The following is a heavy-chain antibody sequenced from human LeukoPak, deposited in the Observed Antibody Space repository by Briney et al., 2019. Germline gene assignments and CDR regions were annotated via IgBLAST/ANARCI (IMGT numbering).Heavy chain of an antibody. D-gene: IGHD2-21*02. CDR2: ISGSGGST. CDR1: GFTFSSYA. CDR3: ANPPLAYCGGDCPGY. V-gene: IGHV3-23*01. Sequence: PGGSLRLSCAASGFTFSSYAMSWVRQAPGKGLEWVSAISGSGGSTYYADSVKGRFTISRDNSKNTLYLQMNSLRAEDTAVYCCANPPLAYCGGDCPGYWGQGTLVTVSS. J-gene: IGHJ4*02.